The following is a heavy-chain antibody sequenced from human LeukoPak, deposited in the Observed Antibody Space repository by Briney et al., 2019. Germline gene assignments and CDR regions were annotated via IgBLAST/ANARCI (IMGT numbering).Heavy chain of an antibody. V-gene: IGHV1-69*06. CDR1: GGTFSSYA. J-gene: IGHJ5*02. CDR2: IIPIFGTA. D-gene: IGHD3-16*01. Sequence: ASVKVSCKASGGTFSSYAISWVRQAPGHGLEWMGGIIPIFGTANYAQKFQGRVTVTADKSTSTAYMELSSLRSEDTAVYYCASGGGHNWFDPWGQGTLVTVSS. CDR3: ASGGGHNWFDP.